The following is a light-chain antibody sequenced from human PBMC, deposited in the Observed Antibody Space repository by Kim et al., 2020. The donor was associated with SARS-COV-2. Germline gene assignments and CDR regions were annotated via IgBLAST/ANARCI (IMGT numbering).Light chain of an antibody. V-gene: IGLV3-19*01. J-gene: IGLJ2*01. CDR1: SLTNYY. Sequence: ALGQTVRITCQGDSLTNYYANWYQQKPGQAPVLVIYGKNNRPSGIPDRFSGSSSGNTASLTITGAQAEDEADYYCNSRDISGNHVIFGGGTQLTVL. CDR2: GKN. CDR3: NSRDISGNHVI.